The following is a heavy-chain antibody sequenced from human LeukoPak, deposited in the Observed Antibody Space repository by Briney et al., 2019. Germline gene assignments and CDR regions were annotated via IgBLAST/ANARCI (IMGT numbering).Heavy chain of an antibody. J-gene: IGHJ6*02. CDR1: GFTFSNAW. Sequence: GGSLRLSCAASGFTFSNAWMSWVRQAPGKGLEWVVRIKSKTDGGSTDYAAPVKGRFAISSDDSKNTLYLQMNSLKTEDTAVYYCTTAHVDTAMVMPFYYYYYGMDVWGQGTTVTVSS. CDR2: IKSKTDGGST. V-gene: IGHV3-15*01. D-gene: IGHD5-18*01. CDR3: TTAHVDTAMVMPFYYYYYGMDV.